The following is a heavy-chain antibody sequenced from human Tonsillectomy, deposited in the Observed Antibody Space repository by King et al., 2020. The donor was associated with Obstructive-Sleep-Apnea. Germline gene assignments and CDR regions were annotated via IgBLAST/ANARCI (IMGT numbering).Heavy chain of an antibody. Sequence: VQLVESGGGLVQPGGSLRLSCVASGFTFSSYDMSWVRQVPGKGLEWVSSITRSGDATYYPDSVKGRFTISRDNSQNTLYLQINSLRAEDTAVYYCAKRDYSGDVAPPALDNWGQGTLVTVSS. D-gene: IGHD3-16*01. CDR2: ITRSGDAT. CDR1: GFTFSSYD. J-gene: IGHJ4*02. V-gene: IGHV3-23*04. CDR3: AKRDYSGDVAPPALDN.